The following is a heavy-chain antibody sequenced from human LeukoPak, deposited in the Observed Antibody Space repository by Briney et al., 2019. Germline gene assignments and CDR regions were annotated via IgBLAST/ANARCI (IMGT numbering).Heavy chain of an antibody. V-gene: IGHV3-33*01. CDR3: ARGDYYDSSGYSQYFQH. CDR2: IWYDGSNK. CDR1: GFTFSNYG. J-gene: IGHJ1*01. D-gene: IGHD3-22*01. Sequence: PGGSLRLSCAASGFTFSNYGMHWVRQAPGKGLEWVAVIWYDGSNKYYADSVKGRFTISRDNSKNTLYLQMNSLRAEDTAVYYYARGDYYDSSGYSQYFQHWGQGTLVTVSS.